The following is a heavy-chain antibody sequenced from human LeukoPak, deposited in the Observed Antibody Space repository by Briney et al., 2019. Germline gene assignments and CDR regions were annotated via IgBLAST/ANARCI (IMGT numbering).Heavy chain of an antibody. Sequence: SETLSLTCAVYGGSFRGYYWSWIRQPPGKGLEWIGEINHSGSTNYNPSLKSRVTISVDTSKNQFSLKLSSVTAADTAVYYCARVPPATQYCSSTSCLSFNDYWGQGTLVTVSS. CDR1: GGSFRGYY. CDR2: INHSGST. V-gene: IGHV4-34*01. D-gene: IGHD2-2*01. J-gene: IGHJ4*02. CDR3: ARVPPATQYCSSTSCLSFNDY.